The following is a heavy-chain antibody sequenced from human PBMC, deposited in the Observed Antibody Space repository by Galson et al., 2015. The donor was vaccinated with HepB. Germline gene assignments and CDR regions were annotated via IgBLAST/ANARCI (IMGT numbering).Heavy chain of an antibody. CDR1: GFTFSSYA. J-gene: IGHJ4*02. Sequence: SLRLSCAASGFTFSSYAMSWVRQAPGKGLEWVSAISGSGGSTYYADSVKGRFTISRDNSKNTLYLQMNSLRAEDTAVYYCAKGTYSSGWLEVPYYFDYWGQGTLVTVSS. CDR2: ISGSGGST. CDR3: AKGTYSSGWLEVPYYFDY. D-gene: IGHD6-19*01. V-gene: IGHV3-23*01.